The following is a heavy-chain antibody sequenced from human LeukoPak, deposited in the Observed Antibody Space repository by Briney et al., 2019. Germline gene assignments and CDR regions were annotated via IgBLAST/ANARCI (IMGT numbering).Heavy chain of an antibody. CDR3: ARGDYYGSPKVVAA. CDR1: GYTFGNYG. CDR2: INPNSGDT. V-gene: IGHV1-2*02. Sequence: ASVKVSCKAAGYTFGNYGIKWVRQAPGQGLEWIGWINPNSGDTNYAQKFQDRVTMTRDTSISTAYIELNFLRSDDTAVFYCARGDYYGSPKVVAAWGQGTLVTVSS. J-gene: IGHJ5*02. D-gene: IGHD3-10*01.